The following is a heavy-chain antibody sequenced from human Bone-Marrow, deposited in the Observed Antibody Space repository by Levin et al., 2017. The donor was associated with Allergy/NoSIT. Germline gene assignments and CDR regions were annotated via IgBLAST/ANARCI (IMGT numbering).Heavy chain of an antibody. Sequence: GESLKISCRASGYPFPKYYIHWVRQAPGQGLEWMGVINPSAASTTYAQKFQGRVTMTRDTSTSTVHMELSSLRSEDTAVYYCARWDNYGYNALDMWGQGTMVTVSS. CDR3: ARWDNYGYNALDM. J-gene: IGHJ3*02. V-gene: IGHV1-46*01. CDR2: INPSAAST. CDR1: GYPFPKYY. D-gene: IGHD5-18*01.